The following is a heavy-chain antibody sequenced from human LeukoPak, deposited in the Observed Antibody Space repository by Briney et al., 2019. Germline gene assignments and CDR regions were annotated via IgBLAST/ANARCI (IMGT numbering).Heavy chain of an antibody. CDR1: GYTFTNHD. J-gene: IGHJ5*02. CDR3: ARASGNEGWFDP. D-gene: IGHD1-1*01. V-gene: IGHV1-8*01. CDR2: MKPISGNT. Sequence: VKVSCKASGYTFTNHDINWVRQATGQGLEWMGWMKPISGNTGYAQKFQGRVTMTRDTSISTAYMELSSLRSDDTAMYYCARASGNEGWFDPWGQGTVVTVSS.